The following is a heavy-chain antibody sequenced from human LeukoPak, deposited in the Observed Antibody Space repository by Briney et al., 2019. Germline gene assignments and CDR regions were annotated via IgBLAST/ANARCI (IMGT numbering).Heavy chain of an antibody. CDR1: GASLSTYY. Sequence: SETLSLTCFVSGASLSTYYWSWIRQPPGKGLEWIGYINYSGSTNYNPSLKSRITISVDTSKNQFSLKLSSVTAADTAVYYCARNDRGNYMDVWGKGTTVTISS. CDR2: INYSGST. J-gene: IGHJ6*03. CDR3: ARNDRGNYMDV. V-gene: IGHV4-59*01.